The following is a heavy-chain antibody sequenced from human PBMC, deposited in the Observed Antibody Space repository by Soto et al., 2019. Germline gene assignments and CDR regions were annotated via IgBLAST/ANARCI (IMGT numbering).Heavy chain of an antibody. V-gene: IGHV3-23*01. Sequence: EVQLLESGGGLVQPGGSLRLSCAASGFTFSMYGMSWVRQAPGKGLEWVSGVSGSGGSTNYADSVKGRFTISRDNSRNTVFLQMNSLRAEDTAVYYCAKDGISVAASNYWGQGTLVTVSS. CDR2: VSGSGGST. J-gene: IGHJ4*02. CDR1: GFTFSMYG. CDR3: AKDGISVAASNY. D-gene: IGHD6-19*01.